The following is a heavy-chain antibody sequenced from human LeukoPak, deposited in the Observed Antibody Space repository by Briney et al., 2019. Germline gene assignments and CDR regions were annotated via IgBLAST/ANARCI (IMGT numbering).Heavy chain of an antibody. J-gene: IGHJ4*02. D-gene: IGHD5-18*01. CDR1: GYTFTSYA. V-gene: IGHV7-4-1*02. Sequence: ASVKVSCKASGYTFTSYAMNWVRQAPGQGLEWMGWINTNTGNPTYAQGFTGRFVFSLDTSVSTAYLQISSLKAEDTAVYYCARGPWIQLWPPPEVDYWGQGTLVTVSS. CDR2: INTNTGNP. CDR3: ARGPWIQLWPPPEVDY.